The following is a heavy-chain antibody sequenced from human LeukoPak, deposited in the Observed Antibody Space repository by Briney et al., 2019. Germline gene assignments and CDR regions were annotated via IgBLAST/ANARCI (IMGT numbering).Heavy chain of an antibody. CDR2: ISWNSGSI. Sequence: PGGSLRLSCAASGFTFDDYAMHWVRQAPGKGLEWVSGISWNSGSIDYADSVKGRFTISRDNAKNSLYLQMNSLRAEDTALYYCAKDFHYYFDTGGQGTLVTVSP. J-gene: IGHJ4*02. CDR3: AKDFHYYFDT. CDR1: GFTFDDYA. V-gene: IGHV3-9*01.